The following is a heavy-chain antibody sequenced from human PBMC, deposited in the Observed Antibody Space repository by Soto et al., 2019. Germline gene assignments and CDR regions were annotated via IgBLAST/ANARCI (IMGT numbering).Heavy chain of an antibody. Sequence: QIQLVQSGAEMKKPGASVKVSCKPSGYTFTHYGVSWLRQAPGQGLEWMGWISAYNVNTDYAHKFQGRVALTTDTSTSTAYMELRGLSPDDTAVYYCARDVPGSGAPFWDYWGQGTLVTVSS. CDR1: GYTFTHYG. J-gene: IGHJ4*02. CDR3: ARDVPGSGAPFWDY. CDR2: ISAYNVNT. D-gene: IGHD2-15*01. V-gene: IGHV1-18*04.